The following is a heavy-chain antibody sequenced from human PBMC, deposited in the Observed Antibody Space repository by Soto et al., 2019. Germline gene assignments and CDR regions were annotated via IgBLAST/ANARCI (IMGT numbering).Heavy chain of an antibody. CDR1: GFTFSSYA. CDR2: ISGSGGST. D-gene: IGHD2-15*01. Sequence: EVQLLESGGGLVQPRGSLRLSCAASGFTFSSYAMSWVRQAPGKGLEWVSAISGSGGSTYYADSVKGRFTISRDNSKNTRYLQRNSLRAEDTAVYYCAKDWGSDIVVVAATKGVGAFDIWGQGTMVTVSS. V-gene: IGHV3-23*01. J-gene: IGHJ3*02. CDR3: AKDWGSDIVVVAATKGVGAFDI.